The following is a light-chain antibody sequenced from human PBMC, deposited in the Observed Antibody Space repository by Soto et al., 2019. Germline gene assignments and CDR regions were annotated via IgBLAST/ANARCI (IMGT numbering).Light chain of an antibody. CDR1: QSLSGN. V-gene: IGKV3-15*01. CDR3: QQYNNWPPRT. J-gene: IGKJ4*01. Sequence: NVLTQSPGTLSLSPGERATLSCSSSQSLSGNYLAWYQQKPGQAPRLLIYGASTRATGIPARFSGSGSGTEFTLTISSLQSEDFAVYYCQQYNNWPPRTFGGGTKV. CDR2: GAS.